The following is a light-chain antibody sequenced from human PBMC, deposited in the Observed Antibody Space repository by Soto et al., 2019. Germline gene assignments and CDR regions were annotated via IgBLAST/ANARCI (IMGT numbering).Light chain of an antibody. CDR2: RAS. J-gene: IGKJ5*01. Sequence: DVVMTQSPDSLAVSLGERATINSKSSQSVLHSSNNENSLAWYQQKAGQRPKLLIYRASTRESGVPDRISGSGSGTDFTLTISSLQAEDVAVYYCQQYYTAIAFGQGTRLEIK. V-gene: IGKV4-1*01. CDR1: QSVLHSSNNENS. CDR3: QQYYTAIA.